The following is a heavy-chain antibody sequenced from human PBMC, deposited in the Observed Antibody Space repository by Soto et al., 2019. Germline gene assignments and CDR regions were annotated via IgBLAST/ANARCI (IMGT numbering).Heavy chain of an antibody. V-gene: IGHV4-61*08. CDR3: APSGEFPADQDY. CDR2: IFFSGNP. J-gene: IGHJ4*02. Sequence: TSETLSLTCTVSGGSVNSGDYTWNWIRQSPGKGLEWIGHIFFSGNPTYNPSLKSRVTMSLDTSTNKFSMELTSVTAADTALYYCAPSGEFPADQDYWGPGTLVTVSS. D-gene: IGHD6-19*01. CDR1: GGSVNSGDYT.